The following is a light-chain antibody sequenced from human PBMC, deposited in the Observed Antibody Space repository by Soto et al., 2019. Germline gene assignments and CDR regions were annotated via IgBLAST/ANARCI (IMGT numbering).Light chain of an antibody. CDR1: SSNIGNSA. CDR3: AAWDDSLRV. J-gene: IGLJ1*01. CDR2: YDD. V-gene: IGLV1-36*01. Sequence: SVLTQPPSVSEAPRQRVTISCSGSSSNIGNSAVNWYQQLPGKAPKLLIYYDDLLPSGVSDRFSGSKSGTSASLAISGLQSEDEADYYCAAWDDSLRVFGTGTKVT.